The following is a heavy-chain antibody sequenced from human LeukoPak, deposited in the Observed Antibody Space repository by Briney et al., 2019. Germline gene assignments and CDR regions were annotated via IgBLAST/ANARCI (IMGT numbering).Heavy chain of an antibody. J-gene: IGHJ4*02. V-gene: IGHV1-69*05. D-gene: IGHD3-22*01. CDR2: IIPIFGTA. CDR3: ARDSYYDSSGLSDY. CDR1: GGTFSSYA. Sequence: ASVKVSCKASGGTFSSYAIGWLRQAPGQGLEWMGRIIPIFGTANYAQKFQGRVTITTDESTSTAYMELSSLRSEDTAVYYCARDSYYDSSGLSDYWGQGTLVTVSS.